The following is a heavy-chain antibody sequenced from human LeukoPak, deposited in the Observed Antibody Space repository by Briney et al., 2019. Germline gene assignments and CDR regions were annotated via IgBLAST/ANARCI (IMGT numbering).Heavy chain of an antibody. CDR2: MNPNSGNT. Sequence: ASVTVSCTASGYTFTIYDINWVRQAPGQGLEWMGWMNPNSGNTGYAQKFQGRVTMTRNTSISTAYMELSSLRSEDTAVYYCARRDMVRGVIISYYYYGMDVWGQGTTVTVSS. CDR1: GYTFTIYD. V-gene: IGHV1-8*01. J-gene: IGHJ6*02. CDR3: ARRDMVRGVIISYYYYGMDV. D-gene: IGHD3-10*01.